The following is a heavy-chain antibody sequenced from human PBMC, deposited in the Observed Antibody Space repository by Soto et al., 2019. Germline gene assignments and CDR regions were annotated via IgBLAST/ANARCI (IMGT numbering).Heavy chain of an antibody. J-gene: IGHJ4*02. D-gene: IGHD6-19*01. Sequence: GGSLRLSCAASGLTFSSYAMSWVRQAPGKGLEWVSAISSSDSSTYYADSVKGRFTISRDNSKNTLYLQMSSLRAEDTAVYYCASQHGGSVAGENFDYWGQGTLVTVSS. CDR3: ASQHGGSVAGENFDY. CDR2: ISSSDSST. V-gene: IGHV3-23*01. CDR1: GLTFSSYA.